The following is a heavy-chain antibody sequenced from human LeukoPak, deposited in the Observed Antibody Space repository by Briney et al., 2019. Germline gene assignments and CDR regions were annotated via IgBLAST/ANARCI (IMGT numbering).Heavy chain of an antibody. D-gene: IGHD2-2*01. V-gene: IGHV4-61*02. CDR2: IYTGGST. CDR3: AREEYCSSTSCLTPIDY. CDR1: GGSISSGSYY. Sequence: SETLSLTCTVSGGSISSGSYYWSWIRQPAGKGLEWIGRIYTGGSTNYNPSLKSRVTISVDTSKNQFSLKLSSVTAADTAVYYCAREEYCSSTSCLTPIDYWGQGTLVTVSS. J-gene: IGHJ4*02.